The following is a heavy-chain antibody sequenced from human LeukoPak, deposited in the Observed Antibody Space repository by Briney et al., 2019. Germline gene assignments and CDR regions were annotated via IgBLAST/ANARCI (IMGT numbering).Heavy chain of an antibody. CDR3: AKVRPAFGDLWSGP. V-gene: IGHV3-23*01. D-gene: IGHD3-3*01. CDR1: GFTFSSYA. J-gene: IGHJ5*02. CDR2: ISGSGGST. Sequence: GGSLRLSCAASGFTFSSYAMSWVRQAPGKGMEWVSAISGSGGSTYYADSVKGRFTISRDNSKNTLYLQMNSLRAEDTAVYYCAKVRPAFGDLWSGPWGQGTLVTVSS.